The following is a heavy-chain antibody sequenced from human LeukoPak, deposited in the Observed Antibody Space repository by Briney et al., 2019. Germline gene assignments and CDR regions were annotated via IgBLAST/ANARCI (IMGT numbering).Heavy chain of an antibody. V-gene: IGHV4-39*01. D-gene: IGHD1-26*01. CDR3: ARNASDSGTSYFDY. CDR2: IYYSGST. Sequence: PSETLFLTCTVSGGSISSSSYYWGWLRPPPGKGLEWIGSIYYSGSTSYNPSLKSRVTISVDTSKNQFSLKLGSVTAADTAVYYCARNASDSGTSYFDYWGQGTLVTVSS. J-gene: IGHJ4*02. CDR1: GGSISSSSYY.